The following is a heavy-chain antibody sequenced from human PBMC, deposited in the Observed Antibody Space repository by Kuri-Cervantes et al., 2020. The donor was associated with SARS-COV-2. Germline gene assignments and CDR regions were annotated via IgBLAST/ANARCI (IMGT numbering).Heavy chain of an antibody. D-gene: IGHD5-18*01. Sequence: GGSLRPSCAASGFTFSSYAMSWVRQAPGKGLEWVSAISGSGGSTYYADSVKGRFTISRDNSKNTLYLQMNSLRAEDTAVYYCAKVDTAMVFFLFDYWGQGTLVTVSS. J-gene: IGHJ4*02. V-gene: IGHV3-23*01. CDR3: AKVDTAMVFFLFDY. CDR2: ISGSGGST. CDR1: GFTFSSYA.